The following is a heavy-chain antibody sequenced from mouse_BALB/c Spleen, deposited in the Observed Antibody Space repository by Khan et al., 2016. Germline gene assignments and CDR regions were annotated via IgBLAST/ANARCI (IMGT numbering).Heavy chain of an antibody. J-gene: IGHJ2*01. Sequence: QIQLVQSGPELKKPGETVKISCKASGYTFTNYGMNWVKQAPGKGLKWMGWINTNTGEPTYAEEFKGRFAFSLETSASTDYLQINNLKKEDTATYFCARSGGNFDYWGQGTTLTVSS. CDR3: ARSGGNFDY. CDR1: GYTFTNYG. CDR2: INTNTGEP. D-gene: IGHD3-1*01. V-gene: IGHV9-3*02.